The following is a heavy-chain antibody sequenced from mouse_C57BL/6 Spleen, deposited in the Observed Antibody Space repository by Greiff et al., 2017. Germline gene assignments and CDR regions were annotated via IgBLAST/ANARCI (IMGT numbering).Heavy chain of an antibody. CDR3: ARPAYYSNYGYFDV. V-gene: IGHV1-82*01. J-gene: IGHJ1*03. CDR1: GYAFSSSW. Sequence: VQLQQSGPELVKPGASVKISCKASGYAFSSSWMNWVKQRPGKGLEWIGRIYPGDGDTNYNGKFKGKATLTADKSSSTAYMQLSSLTSEDSAVYFCARPAYYSNYGYFDVWGTGTTVTVSS. D-gene: IGHD2-5*01. CDR2: IYPGDGDT.